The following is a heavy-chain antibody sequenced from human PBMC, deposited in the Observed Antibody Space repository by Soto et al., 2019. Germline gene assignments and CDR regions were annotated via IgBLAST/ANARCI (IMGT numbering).Heavy chain of an antibody. D-gene: IGHD3-22*01. J-gene: IGHJ4*02. V-gene: IGHV3-13*04. CDR3: ARAIGPTLFDY. CDR1: GFTFSSYD. Sequence: EVQLVESGGGLVQPGGSLRLSCSASGFTFSSYDMYWVRQGTGKGLEWVSAIGTTGDTYYAGSVKGRFTISRENAKNSLYLQMNILRAGDTAIYFCARAIGPTLFDYWGQGTLVTVSS. CDR2: IGTTGDT.